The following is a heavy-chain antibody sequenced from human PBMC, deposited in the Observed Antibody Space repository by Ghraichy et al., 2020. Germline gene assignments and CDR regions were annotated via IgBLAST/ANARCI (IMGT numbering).Heavy chain of an antibody. V-gene: IGHV3-30*02. CDR2: IRYDVSNK. J-gene: IGHJ4*02. D-gene: IGHD3-10*01. CDR1: GFTFSSYG. CDR3: AKKRGGGVPVFFDY. Sequence: GGSLRLSCAASGFTFSSYGMHWVRQAPGTGLEWVSFIRYDVSNKYYADSVKGRFTISRDNSKSTLYLQMNSLRAGDTAVYYCAKKRGGGVPVFFDYGGQGTLGTVS.